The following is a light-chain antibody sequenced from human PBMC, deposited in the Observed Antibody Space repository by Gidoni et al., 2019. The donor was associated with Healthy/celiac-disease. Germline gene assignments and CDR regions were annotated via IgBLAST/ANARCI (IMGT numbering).Light chain of an antibody. J-gene: IGLJ3*02. CDR1: SSNIGSNT. V-gene: IGLV1-44*01. CDR3: AAWDDSLNGWV. CDR2: SNN. Sequence: PGQRVTISCSGSSSNIGSNTVNWYQQLPGTAPKHLIYSNNQRPSGVPDRFSGSKSGTSASLAISGLQSEDEADYYCAAWDDSLNGWVFGGGTKLTVL.